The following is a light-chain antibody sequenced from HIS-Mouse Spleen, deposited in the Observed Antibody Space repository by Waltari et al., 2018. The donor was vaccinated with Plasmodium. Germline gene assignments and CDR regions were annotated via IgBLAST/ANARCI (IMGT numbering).Light chain of an antibody. CDR2: SNN. Sequence: QSVLTQPPSASGTPGQRVTISCSGSSSNIGSNTVNWYQQLPGTAPKLRIYSNNQRPSGVPDRVSGSKSGTAASLAISGLQSEDEADYYCAAWDDSLNAVVFGGGTKLTVL. J-gene: IGLJ2*01. CDR1: SSNIGSNT. V-gene: IGLV1-44*01. CDR3: AAWDDSLNAVV.